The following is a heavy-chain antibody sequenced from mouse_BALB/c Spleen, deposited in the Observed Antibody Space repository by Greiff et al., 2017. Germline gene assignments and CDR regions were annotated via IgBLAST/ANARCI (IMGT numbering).Heavy chain of an antibody. J-gene: IGHJ1*01. D-gene: IGHD1-1*01. CDR3: ARVATVVASYWYFDV. V-gene: IGHV3-2*02. CDR1: GYSITSDYA. CDR2: ISYSGST. Sequence: EVKLVESGPGLVKPSQSLSLTCTVTGYSITSDYAWNWIRQFPGNKLEWMGYISYSGSTSYNPSLKSRISITRDTSKNQFFLQLNSVTTEDTATYYCARVATVVASYWYFDVWGAGTTVTVSS.